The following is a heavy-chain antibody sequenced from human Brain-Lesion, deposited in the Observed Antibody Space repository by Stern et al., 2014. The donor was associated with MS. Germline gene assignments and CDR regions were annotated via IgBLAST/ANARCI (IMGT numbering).Heavy chain of an antibody. V-gene: IGHV1-24*01. CDR2: FDPDDGET. CDR1: GYTLTGLS. D-gene: IGHD1-26*01. CDR3: ATPSPGAGGNYYRHFDY. J-gene: IGHJ4*02. Sequence: VQLEESGAEVKKPGASVKVSCKASGYTLTGLSMHWVRQAPRKGLEWMGGFDPDDGETIYAQKFQGRVAMTEDTSTDTAYMELSSLRSEDTAVYYCATPSPGAGGNYYRHFDYWGQGTLVTVSS.